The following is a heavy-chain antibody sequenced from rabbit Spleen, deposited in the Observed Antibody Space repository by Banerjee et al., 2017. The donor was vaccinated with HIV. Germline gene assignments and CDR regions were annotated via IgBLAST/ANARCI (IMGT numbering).Heavy chain of an antibody. D-gene: IGHD4-2*01. Sequence: QSVEESGGRLVTPGTPLTLTCTLSGFSLSKCTVMWVRQAPGEGLEWIGIINSDTTAFATWAKGRFTVSKTSTTVDLKITSPTTEDSATYFCARVFLGNYYGMDLWGPGTLVTVS. CDR1: GFSLSKCT. V-gene: IGHV1S69*01. J-gene: IGHJ6*01. CDR3: ARVFLGNYYGMDL. CDR2: INSDTT.